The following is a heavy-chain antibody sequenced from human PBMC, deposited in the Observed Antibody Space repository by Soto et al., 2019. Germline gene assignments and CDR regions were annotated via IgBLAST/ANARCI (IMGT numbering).Heavy chain of an antibody. V-gene: IGHV2-5*02. D-gene: IGHD6-6*01. CDR2: IYWDDDK. CDR1: GFSLSTSGVG. J-gene: IGHJ4*02. Sequence: SGPTLVHPTQTLTLTCTFSGFSLSTSGVGVGWIRQPPGKALEWLALIYWDDDKRYSPSLKSRLTITKDTSKNQVVLTMTNMDPVDTATYYCAHSTPAHSSSAGAFDYWGQGTLVTVSS. CDR3: AHSTPAHSSSAGAFDY.